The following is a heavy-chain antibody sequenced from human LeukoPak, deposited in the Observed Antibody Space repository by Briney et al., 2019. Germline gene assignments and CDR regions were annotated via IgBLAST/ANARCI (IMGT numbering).Heavy chain of an antibody. CDR2: INHSGST. Sequence: SETLSLTCAVYGGSFSGYYWSWIRQPPGKGLEWIGEINHSGSTNYNPSLQSRVTISVDTSKNQFSLKLSSVTAADTAVYYCARTRIAPDYWGQGTLVTVSP. CDR1: GGSFSGYY. V-gene: IGHV4-34*01. CDR3: ARTRIAPDY. J-gene: IGHJ4*02. D-gene: IGHD6-13*01.